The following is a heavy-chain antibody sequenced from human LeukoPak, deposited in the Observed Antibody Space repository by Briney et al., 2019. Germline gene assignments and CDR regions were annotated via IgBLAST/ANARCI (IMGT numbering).Heavy chain of an antibody. Sequence: SVRVPRKASGGTFSSYVISWVRQAPGQGLGCMGGIIPIFGIANHAQNFRGGGTLTPEETPRTAYIALSSPRSEDTAVYYCARGTAVAVTRRDRNYYYYMDAWGKGTTVTVSS. CDR3: ARGTAVAVTRRDRNYYYYMDA. V-gene: IGHV1-69*13. CDR1: GGTFSSYV. D-gene: IGHD6-19*01. J-gene: IGHJ6*03. CDR2: IIPIFGIA.